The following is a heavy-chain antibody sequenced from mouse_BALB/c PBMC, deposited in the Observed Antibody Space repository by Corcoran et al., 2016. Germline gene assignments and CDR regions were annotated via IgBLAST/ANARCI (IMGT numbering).Heavy chain of an antibody. J-gene: IGHJ4*01. V-gene: IGHV14-3*02. Sequence: EVQLQQSGAELVKPGASVKLSGTASGFNIKDTYMHWVKQRPEQGLEWIGRIDPANGNTKYDPKFQGKATITADTSSNTAYLQLSSLTSEDTAVYYCASSTMITTRAMDYWGQGTSVTVSS. CDR1: GFNIKDTY. D-gene: IGHD2-4*01. CDR3: ASSTMITTRAMDY. CDR2: IDPANGNT.